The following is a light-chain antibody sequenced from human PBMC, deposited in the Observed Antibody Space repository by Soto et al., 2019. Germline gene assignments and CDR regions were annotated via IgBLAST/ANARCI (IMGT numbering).Light chain of an antibody. CDR3: HQYENWPRT. CDR2: GAS. V-gene: IGKV3-15*01. CDR1: QSVSSN. J-gene: IGKJ1*01. Sequence: EIVLTQSPGTLSLSPGERATLSCRASQSVSSNNLAWYQQKPGQAPRLLIYGASTRATGIPARFSGSGSGTEFTLTISSLQSEDFAVYYCHQYENWPRTFGQGTKV.